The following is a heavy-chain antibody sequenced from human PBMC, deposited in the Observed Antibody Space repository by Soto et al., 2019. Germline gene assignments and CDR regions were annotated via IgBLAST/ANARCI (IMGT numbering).Heavy chain of an antibody. J-gene: IGHJ4*02. CDR2: IYRGGKT. V-gene: IGHV3-53*01. CDR1: GFTVSTSY. CDR3: ARGPYYYDNVGG. Sequence: EVQLVESGGGLIQPGGSLRLSCAASGFTVSTSYMSWVRQAPGKGLEWVSLIYRGGKTFYADSVKGRFTISRDNPQNTGFLQRNSLRAEDTAVYYGARGPYYYDNVGGWGQGTLVTVSS. D-gene: IGHD3-22*01.